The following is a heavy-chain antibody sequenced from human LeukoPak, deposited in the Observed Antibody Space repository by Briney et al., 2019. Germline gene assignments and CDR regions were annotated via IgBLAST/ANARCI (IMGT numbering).Heavy chain of an antibody. V-gene: IGHV4-59*01. CDR1: GGSISSYY. J-gene: IGHJ6*03. CDR3: ARVGYCSSTSCYHYYMDV. CDR2: IYYSGST. Sequence: SEALSLTCTVSGGSISSYYWSWIRQPPGKGLEWIGYIYYSGSTNYNPSLKSRVTISVDTSKNQFSLKLSSVTAADTAVYYCARVGYCSSTSCYHYYMDVWGKGTTVTVSS. D-gene: IGHD2-2*01.